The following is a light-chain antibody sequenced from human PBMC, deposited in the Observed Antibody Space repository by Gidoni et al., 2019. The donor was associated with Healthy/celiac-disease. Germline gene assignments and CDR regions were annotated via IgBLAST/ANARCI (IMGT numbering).Light chain of an antibody. J-gene: IGKJ2*01. CDR2: GAS. CDR3: QQDYNSYT. Sequence: EIVMTQSPATLSLSPGERATLSCRASQSVSSSYLSWYQQKPGQAPMLLIYGASTRATGIPAMFSGSGSGTDFTLTISSLQPEDFAVYYCQQDYNSYTFGQGTKLEIK. CDR1: QSVSSSY. V-gene: IGKV3D-7*01.